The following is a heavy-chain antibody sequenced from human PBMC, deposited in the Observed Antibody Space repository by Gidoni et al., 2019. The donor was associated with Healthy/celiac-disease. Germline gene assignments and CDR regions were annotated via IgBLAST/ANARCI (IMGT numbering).Heavy chain of an antibody. Sequence: QVQLVQSGAEVKKPGASVQVSCKASGYTFTSYDINWVRQATGQGLGWMGWMNPNSGNTGYAQKFQGRVTMTRNTSISTAYMELSSLRSEDTAVYYCARGDIRYYYDSSGYYGRPDPNYYFDYWGQGTLVTVSS. CDR1: GYTFTSYD. V-gene: IGHV1-8*01. CDR2: MNPNSGNT. CDR3: ARGDIRYYYDSSGYYGRPDPNYYFDY. J-gene: IGHJ4*02. D-gene: IGHD3-22*01.